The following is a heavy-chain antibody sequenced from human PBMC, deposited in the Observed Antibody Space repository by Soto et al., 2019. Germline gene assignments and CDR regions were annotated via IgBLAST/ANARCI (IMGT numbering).Heavy chain of an antibody. J-gene: IGHJ4*02. V-gene: IGHV3-74*01. D-gene: IGHD6-13*01. CDR2: INSDGSST. Sequence: GGSLRLSCAASGFTFSSYWMHWVRQAPGKGLVWVSRINSDGSSTSYADSVKGRFTISRDNAKNTLYLQMNSLRAEDTAVYYCARGGEVAAADIDYWGQGTLVTVSS. CDR3: ARGGEVAAADIDY. CDR1: GFTFSSYW.